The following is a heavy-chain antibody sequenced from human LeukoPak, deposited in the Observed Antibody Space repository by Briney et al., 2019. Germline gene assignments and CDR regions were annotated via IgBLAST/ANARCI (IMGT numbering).Heavy chain of an antibody. CDR3: ARQRTSGSASNLRVAQIDS. J-gene: IGHJ4*02. D-gene: IGHD3-3*01. CDR2: IYYSGST. CDR1: GGSISSSSYY. Sequence: PSETLSLTCTVSGGSISSSSYYWGWIRQPPGKGLEWIGNIYYSGSTYYNPSLKSRATISVDTSKNQISLKVSSVTAADSALYFCARQRTSGSASNLRVAQIDSWGQGTLVTVSS. V-gene: IGHV4-39*01.